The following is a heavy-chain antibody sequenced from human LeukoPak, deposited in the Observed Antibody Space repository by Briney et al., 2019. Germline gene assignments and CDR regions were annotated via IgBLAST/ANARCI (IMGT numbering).Heavy chain of an antibody. CDR1: GYSFTSYW. CDR3: ARLDVVVVPAAMPAQSPYNWFDP. Sequence: GESLKISCKGSGYSFTSYWIGWVRQMPGKGLEWMGIIYPGDSDTRYSPSFQGQVTISADKSISTAYLQWSSLKASDTTMYYCARLDVVVVPAAMPAQSPYNWFDPWGQGTLVTVSS. V-gene: IGHV5-51*01. CDR2: IYPGDSDT. D-gene: IGHD2-2*01. J-gene: IGHJ5*02.